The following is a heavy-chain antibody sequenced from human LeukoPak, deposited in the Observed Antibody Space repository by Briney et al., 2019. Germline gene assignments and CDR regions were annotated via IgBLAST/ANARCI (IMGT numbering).Heavy chain of an antibody. CDR3: ATDYYDSSGYYTGTY. D-gene: IGHD3-22*01. Sequence: GGSLRLSCAASGFTFSGYWMNWVRQAPGKGLEWVANIKKEGSEKYYVDSVKGRFTISRDNAKNSLYLQMNSLRADDTAVYYCATDYYDSSGYYTGTYWGQGTLVTVSS. CDR1: GFTFSGYW. V-gene: IGHV3-7*03. J-gene: IGHJ4*02. CDR2: IKKEGSEK.